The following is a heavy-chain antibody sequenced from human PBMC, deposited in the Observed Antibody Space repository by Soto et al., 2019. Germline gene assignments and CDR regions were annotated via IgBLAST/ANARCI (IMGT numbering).Heavy chain of an antibody. D-gene: IGHD3-9*01. J-gene: IGHJ4*02. CDR2: IYYSGST. Sequence: QVQLQESGPGLVKPSQTLSLTCTVSGGSISSGGYSWSWIRQHPGNGLEWIGYIYYSGSTYYNPSLKSRVTISVDTSKNQFSLKLSSVTAEDTAVYYCARGTVLRYFDWLLPFAYWGQGTLVTVSS. V-gene: IGHV4-31*03. CDR3: ARGTVLRYFDWLLPFAY. CDR1: GGSISSGGYS.